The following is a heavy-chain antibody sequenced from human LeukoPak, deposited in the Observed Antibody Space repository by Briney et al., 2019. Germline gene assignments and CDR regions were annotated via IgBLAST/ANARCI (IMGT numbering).Heavy chain of an antibody. Sequence: PGGSLRLSCAASGFTFSSYAMSWVRQAPGKGLEWVSAISGSGGSTYYADSVKGRFTISRDNSKNTLYLQMNSLSAEDTAVYYCAKVGRELWLFYAFDIWGQGTMVTVSS. J-gene: IGHJ3*02. CDR2: ISGSGGST. D-gene: IGHD3-10*01. V-gene: IGHV3-23*01. CDR3: AKVGRELWLFYAFDI. CDR1: GFTFSSYA.